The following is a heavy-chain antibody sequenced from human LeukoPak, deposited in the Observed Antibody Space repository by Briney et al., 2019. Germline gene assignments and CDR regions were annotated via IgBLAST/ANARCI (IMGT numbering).Heavy chain of an antibody. J-gene: IGHJ4*02. V-gene: IGHV4-39*07. CDR3: ARYGKQLIDY. Sequence: SETLSLTCTVSGGSISSSSYYWGWIRQPPGKGLEWIGSIYYSGSTYYNPSLKSRVTISVDTSKNQFSLKLSSVTAADTAVYYCARYGKQLIDYWGQGTLVTVSS. D-gene: IGHD6-6*01. CDR1: GGSISSSSYY. CDR2: IYYSGST.